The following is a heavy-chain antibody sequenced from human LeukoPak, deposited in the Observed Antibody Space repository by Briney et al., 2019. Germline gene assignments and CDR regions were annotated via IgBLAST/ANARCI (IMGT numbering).Heavy chain of an antibody. V-gene: IGHV3-7*01. CDR2: IKQDGSEK. CDR3: AELGITMIGGV. CDR1: GFTFNTYW. D-gene: IGHD3-10*02. Sequence: GSLRLSCAASGFTFNTYWMSWVRQAPGKGLEWVANIKQDGSEKYYVDSVKGRFTISRDNAKNSLYQQMNSLRAEDTAVYYCAELGITMIGGVWGKGTTVTISS. J-gene: IGHJ6*04.